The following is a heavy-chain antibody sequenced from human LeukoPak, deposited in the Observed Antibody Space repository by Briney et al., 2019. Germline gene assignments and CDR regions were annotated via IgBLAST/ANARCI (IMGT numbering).Heavy chain of an antibody. CDR1: GFTLNNYW. V-gene: IGHV3-7*01. Sequence: PGGSLRLSCAASGFTLNNYWMTWVRQAPGKGPEWVANIKQDGSERNYVDSVKGRFTIARDNSKNSLYLQMTSLRGEDTAVCYCASRAGKPGNTPWCFDYWGQGALVTVSS. CDR3: ASRAGKPGNTPWCFDY. D-gene: IGHD1-7*01. CDR2: IKQDGSER. J-gene: IGHJ4*02.